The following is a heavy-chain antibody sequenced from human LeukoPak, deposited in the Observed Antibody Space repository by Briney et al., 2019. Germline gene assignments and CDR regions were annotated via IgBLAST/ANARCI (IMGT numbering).Heavy chain of an antibody. CDR3: ARADRDGNKRFLD. D-gene: IGHD5-24*01. Sequence: GGSLRLSCAASGFTFSSYSMNWVRQAPGKGLEWVSSISSSSSYIDYADSVKGRFTISRDNGKNLVSLQMNSLRDEDTAVYYCARADRDGNKRFLDWGQGTLVTVSS. J-gene: IGHJ4*02. V-gene: IGHV3-21*01. CDR1: GFTFSSYS. CDR2: ISSSSSYI.